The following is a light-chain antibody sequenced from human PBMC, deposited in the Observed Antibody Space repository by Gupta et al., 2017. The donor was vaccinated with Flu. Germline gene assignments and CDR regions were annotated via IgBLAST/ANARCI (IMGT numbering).Light chain of an antibody. CDR1: SGGVGGYDY. V-gene: IGLV2-8*01. Sequence: GRSGTVSWTGASGGVGGYDYVSWYRQHPGKAPKLIIYEVNKRPSGVPYRFSGSKSGNTASLTVSGLLAEDEADYYCCSYGGSKFFGGGTKLTVL. CDR2: EVN. CDR3: CSYGGSKF. J-gene: IGLJ2*01.